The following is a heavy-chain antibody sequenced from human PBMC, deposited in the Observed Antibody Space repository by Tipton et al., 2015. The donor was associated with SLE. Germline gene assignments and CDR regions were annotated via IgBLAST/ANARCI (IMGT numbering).Heavy chain of an antibody. CDR1: RGSFTDYY. CDR3: ARGPDSSGYYSDSPRFDY. V-gene: IGHV4-34*09. D-gene: IGHD3-22*01. J-gene: IGHJ4*02. Sequence: TLSLTCAVSRGSFTDYYWSWIRQPPGKGPEWIGEINHSGSTYYNPSLKSRVSISVDTSRNQISLRLSSVTAADTAVYFCARGPDSSGYYSDSPRFDYWGQGTLVTVSS. CDR2: INHSGST.